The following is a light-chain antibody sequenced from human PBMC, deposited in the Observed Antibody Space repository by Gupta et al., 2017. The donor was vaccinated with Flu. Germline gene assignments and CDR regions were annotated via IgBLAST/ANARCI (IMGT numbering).Light chain of an antibody. V-gene: IGKV3-11*01. Sequence: EIGLTQSPVTLSLSPGQRATLSCRASESISKYLAWYQHKPGQAPRLLIYDASNRTSGIPARFSGSGSGTDFTLTISSLHPEDFAVYYCQQRSNWPPLTFGGGTKVEI. CDR3: QQRSNWPPLT. CDR2: DAS. CDR1: ESISKY. J-gene: IGKJ4*01.